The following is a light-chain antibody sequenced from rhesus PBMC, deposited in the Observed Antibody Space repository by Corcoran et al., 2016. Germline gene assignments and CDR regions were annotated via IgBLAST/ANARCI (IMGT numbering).Light chain of an antibody. CDR1: ENVNNY. J-gene: IGKJ1*01. CDR3: QHNYGTPPT. V-gene: IGKV1-74*01. Sequence: DIQMTQSPSSLSASVGDRVTITCRTSENVNNYLNWYQQKPGKAPNLLIYKASHLQSGVPSRFNGSGSGTDYTFTISSLQSEDVATYYCQHNYGTPPTFGQGTKVEIK. CDR2: KAS.